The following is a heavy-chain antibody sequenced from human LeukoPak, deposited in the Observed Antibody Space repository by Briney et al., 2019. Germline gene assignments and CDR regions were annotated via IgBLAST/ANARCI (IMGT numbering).Heavy chain of an antibody. CDR3: ARGGGTGFDIVVVPAAPTDY. CDR1: GYTFTGYY. Sequence: GASVKVSCKASGYTFTGYYMHWVRQAPGQGLEWMGWINPNSGGTNYAQKFQGRVTMTRDTSISTAYMELSRLRSDDTAVYCCARGGGTGFDIVVVPAAPTDYWGQGTLVTVSS. V-gene: IGHV1-2*02. CDR2: INPNSGGT. D-gene: IGHD2-2*01. J-gene: IGHJ4*02.